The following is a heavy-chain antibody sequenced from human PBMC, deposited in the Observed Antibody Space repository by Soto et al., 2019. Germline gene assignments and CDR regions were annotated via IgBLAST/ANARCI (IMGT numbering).Heavy chain of an antibody. V-gene: IGHV3-33*01. Sequence: GGFLRLSCAASGFTFSSYGMHWVRQAPGKGLEWVAVIWYDGSNKYYADSVKGRFTISRENSKNTLYLQMNSLRAEDTAVYYCARDGNHRMPELRPYYFDYWGQGTLVTVSS. CDR3: ARDGNHRMPELRPYYFDY. CDR1: GFTFSSYG. D-gene: IGHD1-26*01. J-gene: IGHJ4*02. CDR2: IWYDGSNK.